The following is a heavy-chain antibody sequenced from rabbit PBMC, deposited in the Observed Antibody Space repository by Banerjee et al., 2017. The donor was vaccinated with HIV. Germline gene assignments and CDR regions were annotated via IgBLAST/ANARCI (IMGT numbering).Heavy chain of an antibody. J-gene: IGHJ6*01. CDR1: GFSFSSSYY. CDR3: ARGFYAGYAGYAYTKVGL. CDR2: IYNGDGST. D-gene: IGHD6-1*01. V-gene: IGHV1S47*01. Sequence: EESGGDLVKPGASLTLTCTASGFSFSSSYYMCWVRQAPGKRPEWIACIYNGDGSTYYASWVNGRFSISRSTSLNTVTLQMTSLTAADTATYFCARGFYAGYAGYAYTKVGLWGPGTLVTVS.